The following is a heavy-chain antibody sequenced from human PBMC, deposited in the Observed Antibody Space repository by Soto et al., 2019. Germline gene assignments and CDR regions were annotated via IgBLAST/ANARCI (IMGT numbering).Heavy chain of an antibody. V-gene: IGHV4-34*01. D-gene: IGHD2-8*02. CDR3: ARDKITGLFDY. Sequence: PSETLSLTCAVYGVSFRSYYWTCIRQPPGTGLEWIGEINHSGSTNYNPSLKSRVTISVDTSKNQFSLKLTSVTAADTAVYYCARDKITGLFDYWGQGTLVTVSS. CDR1: GVSFRSYY. CDR2: INHSGST. J-gene: IGHJ4*02.